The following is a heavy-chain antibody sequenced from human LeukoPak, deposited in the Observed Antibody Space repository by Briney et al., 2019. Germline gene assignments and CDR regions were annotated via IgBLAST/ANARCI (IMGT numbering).Heavy chain of an antibody. D-gene: IGHD6-13*01. J-gene: IGHJ4*02. V-gene: IGHV3-23*01. CDR2: ISGSGGST. CDR3: AKDGIAALPGDY. Sequence: GGSLRLSCAASGLAFSSYAMSWVRQAPGKGLEWVSAISGSGGSTYYADSVKGRFTISRDNSKNTLYLQMNSLRAEDTAVYYCAKDGIAALPGDYWGQGTLVTVSS. CDR1: GLAFSSYA.